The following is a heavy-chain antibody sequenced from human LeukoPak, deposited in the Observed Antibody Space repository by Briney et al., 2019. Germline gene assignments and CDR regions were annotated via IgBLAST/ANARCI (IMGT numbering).Heavy chain of an antibody. CDR2: ISGSGGST. J-gene: IGHJ4*02. CDR1: GFTFSSYA. Sequence: GGSLRLSCAGSGFTFSSYAMSWVRQAPGKGLEWVSAISGSGGSTYYADSVKGRFTISRDNSKNTLYLQMNSLRAEDTAVYYCAKARGELPYFDYWGQGTLVTVSS. V-gene: IGHV3-23*01. D-gene: IGHD1-26*01. CDR3: AKARGELPYFDY.